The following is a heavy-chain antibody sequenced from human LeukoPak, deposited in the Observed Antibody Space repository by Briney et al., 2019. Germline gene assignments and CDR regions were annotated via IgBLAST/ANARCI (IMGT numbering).Heavy chain of an antibody. V-gene: IGHV3-23*01. CDR3: AKGASGWSIFDY. CDR2: ISGSGGTT. CDR1: GFTLSSYA. D-gene: IGHD6-19*01. J-gene: IGHJ4*02. Sequence: GGSLGLSCAASGFTLSSYAMNWFRQPPGKGLEWVSPISGSGGTTYYADSVKGRFTISRDNSKNTLDLQMNSLRAEDTGVYYCAKGASGWSIFDYWGQGTLVTVSS.